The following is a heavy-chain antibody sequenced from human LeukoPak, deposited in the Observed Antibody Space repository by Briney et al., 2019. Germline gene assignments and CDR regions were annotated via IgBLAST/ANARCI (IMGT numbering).Heavy chain of an antibody. CDR2: IYYSGST. V-gene: IGHV4-39*07. D-gene: IGHD3-3*01. CDR1: GGSISSYY. CDR3: ARKIWSGYSRFDY. J-gene: IGHJ4*02. Sequence: SETLSLTCTVSGGSISSYYWGWIRQPPGKGLEWIGSIYYSGSTYYNPSLKSRVTISVDTSKNQFSLKLSSVTAADTAVYYCARKIWSGYSRFDYWGQGTLVTVSS.